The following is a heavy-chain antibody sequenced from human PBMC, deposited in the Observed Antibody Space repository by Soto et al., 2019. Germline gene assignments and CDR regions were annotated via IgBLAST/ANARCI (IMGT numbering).Heavy chain of an antibody. CDR2: IRNKANNYAT. J-gene: IGHJ4*02. V-gene: IGHV3-73*01. CDR1: GFTFSGSA. Sequence: GSLRLSCAAYGFTFSGSAMHWVRQASGKGLEWVGRIRNKANNYATAYGASVKGRFIISRDESKNTAYLQMNSLKMEDTAVYYCIASVDHKFLDHWAQGSLVTVSS. CDR3: IASVDHKFLDH. D-gene: IGHD3-3*01.